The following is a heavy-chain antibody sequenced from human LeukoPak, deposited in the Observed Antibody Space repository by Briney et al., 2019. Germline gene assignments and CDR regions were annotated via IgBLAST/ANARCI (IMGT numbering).Heavy chain of an antibody. CDR2: THYRSRWYR. CDR3: AIDPGTVVTLNFDF. D-gene: IGHD4-23*01. J-gene: IGHJ4*02. V-gene: IGHV6-1*01. Sequence: SQTLSVTFAITGDSVYTNSATWNWIRQSPSRGLEWLGRTHYRSRWYRDYAVSVKSRISINPDTSKKQFSLQLNSVTPEDTAVYYCAIDPGTVVTLNFDFWGQGTLVIVSS. CDR1: GDSVYTNSAT.